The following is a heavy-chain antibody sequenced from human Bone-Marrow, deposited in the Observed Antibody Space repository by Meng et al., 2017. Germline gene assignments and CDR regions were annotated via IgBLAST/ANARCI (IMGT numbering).Heavy chain of an antibody. CDR1: GVSFSGSD. CDR3: AVHSSSWYNWFDP. J-gene: IGHJ5*02. CDR2: IIPIFGTA. V-gene: IGHV1-69*01. Sequence: KISCAVSGVSFSGSDIHWVRQAPGQGLEWMGGIIPIFGTANYAQKFQGRVTITADESTSTAYMELSSLRSEDTAVYYCAVHSSSWYNWFDPWGQGTLVTVSP. D-gene: IGHD6-13*01.